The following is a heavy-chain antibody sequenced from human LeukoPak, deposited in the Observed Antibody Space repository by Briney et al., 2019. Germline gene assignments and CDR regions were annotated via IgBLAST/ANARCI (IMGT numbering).Heavy chain of an antibody. CDR1: GFTVSSNY. V-gene: IGHV3-66*01. CDR2: IYSGGST. D-gene: IGHD3-16*01. J-gene: IGHJ4*02. Sequence: PGGSLRLSCAASGFTVSSNYMSWVRQAPGKGLEWVSVIYSGGSTYYADSVKGGFTISRDNSKKTLYLQMNSLRAEDTAVYYCARDLTAYFDYWGQGTLVTVSS. CDR3: ARDLTAYFDY.